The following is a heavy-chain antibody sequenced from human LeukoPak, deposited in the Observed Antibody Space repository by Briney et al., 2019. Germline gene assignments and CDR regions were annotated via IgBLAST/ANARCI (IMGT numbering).Heavy chain of an antibody. Sequence: GGSLRLSCAASGFTFSSYSMNWVRQAPGKGLEWVSSISSSSSYIYYADSVKGRFTISRDNAKNSLYLQMNSLRAEDTAVYYCARDLRTGCSSTSCSFDYWGQGTLVTVSS. CDR3: ARDLRTGCSSTSCSFDY. CDR1: GFTFSSYS. CDR2: ISSSSSYI. V-gene: IGHV3-21*01. D-gene: IGHD2-2*01. J-gene: IGHJ4*02.